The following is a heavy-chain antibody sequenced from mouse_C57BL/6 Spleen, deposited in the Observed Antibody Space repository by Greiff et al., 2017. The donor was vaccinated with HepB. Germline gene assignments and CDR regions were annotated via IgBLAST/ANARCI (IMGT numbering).Heavy chain of an antibody. J-gene: IGHJ3*01. CDR2: ISSGGDYI. V-gene: IGHV5-9-1*02. CDR1: GFTFSSYA. Sequence: EVQLVESGEGLVKPGGSLKLSCAASGFTFSSYAMSWVRQTPEKRLEWVAYISSGGDYIYYADTVKGRFTISRDNARNTLYLQMSSLKSEDTAMYYCTSALYYSNPFAYWGQGTLVTVSA. D-gene: IGHD2-5*01. CDR3: TSALYYSNPFAY.